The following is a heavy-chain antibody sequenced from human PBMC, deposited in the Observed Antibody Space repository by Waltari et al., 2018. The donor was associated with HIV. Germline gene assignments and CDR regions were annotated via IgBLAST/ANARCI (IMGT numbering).Heavy chain of an antibody. Sequence: QLQLQESGPGLVKPSETLSLTCTVSGGSISSSSYYWGCIRQPPGKGLEWIGSIYYSGSTYYNPSLKSRVTISVDTSKNQFSLKLSSVTAADTAVYYCARDRALLRLGELSPGAFDIWGQGTMVTVSS. CDR3: ARDRALLRLGELSPGAFDI. D-gene: IGHD3-16*02. J-gene: IGHJ3*02. CDR2: IYYSGST. CDR1: GGSISSSSYY. V-gene: IGHV4-39*07.